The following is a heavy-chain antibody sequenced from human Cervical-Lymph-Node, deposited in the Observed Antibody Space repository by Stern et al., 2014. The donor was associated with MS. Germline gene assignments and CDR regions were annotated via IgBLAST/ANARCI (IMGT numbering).Heavy chain of an antibody. CDR1: GFSLSTSGLG. CDR2: IYWDAQK. CDR3: APRPAGPFDY. J-gene: IGHJ4*02. V-gene: IGHV2-5*02. Sequence: QVTLRESGPALVKPTQTLTLTCTFSGFSLSTSGLGVGWIRQPPGEALEWLAYIYWDAQKLYSPSLKSRLTTPKDPSKNQVFLPLPTWAPVNTPQYSCAPRPAGPFDYGARE.